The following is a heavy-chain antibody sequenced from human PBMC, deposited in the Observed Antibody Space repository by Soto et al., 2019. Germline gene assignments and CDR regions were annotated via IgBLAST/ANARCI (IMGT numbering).Heavy chain of an antibody. CDR2: IVPIFGSA. CDR1: GGTFNSYG. Sequence: QVQLVQSGAAVKKPGSSVKVSCKASGGTFNSYGLSWVRQAPGQGREWMGRIVPIFGSANYAQKFQGRVTITSDKSTSTAYMELSSLRSEDTAVYYCASRVNGYSGFATDCWGQGTLVTVSS. D-gene: IGHD5-12*01. J-gene: IGHJ4*02. V-gene: IGHV1-69*06. CDR3: ASRVNGYSGFATDC.